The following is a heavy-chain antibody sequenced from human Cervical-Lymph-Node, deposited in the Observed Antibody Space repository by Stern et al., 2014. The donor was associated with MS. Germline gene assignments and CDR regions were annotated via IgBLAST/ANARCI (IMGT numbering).Heavy chain of an antibody. CDR3: VRGSGWYTEYYFDY. V-gene: IGHV3-30*04. D-gene: IGHD6-13*01. J-gene: IGHJ4*02. Sequence: VQLVESGGGVVPPGRSLRLSCAASGFTFSNYAMFWVRQAPGKGPEWVAPISYEGSSTNYADSVKGRFTVSRDNSMHTLYLQMNSLRPEDTAVYSCVRGSGWYTEYYFDYWGQGALVTVSS. CDR2: ISYEGSST. CDR1: GFTFSNYA.